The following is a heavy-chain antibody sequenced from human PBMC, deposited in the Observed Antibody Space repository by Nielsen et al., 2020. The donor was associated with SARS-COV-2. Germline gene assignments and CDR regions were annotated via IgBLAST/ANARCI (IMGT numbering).Heavy chain of an antibody. Sequence: GESLKISCAASTFTVSINYMTWVRQAPGKGLEWVSIIYSGGTTYYADSVKDRFTISRDNSKNTLYLQMTSLRVEDTAVYFCARGAAGGPFDYWGQGTLVTDSS. D-gene: IGHD6-13*01. V-gene: IGHV3-66*01. CDR1: TFTVSINY. CDR2: IYSGGTT. CDR3: ARGAAGGPFDY. J-gene: IGHJ4*02.